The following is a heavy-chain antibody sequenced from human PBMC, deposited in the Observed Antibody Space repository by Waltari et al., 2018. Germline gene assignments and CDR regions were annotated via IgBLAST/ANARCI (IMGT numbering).Heavy chain of an antibody. CDR1: GGTFSTYA. CDR2: IIPIFGIA. Sequence: QVQLVQSGAEVKKPGSSVKVSCKASGGTFSTYAIRWVRQAPGQGLEWMGGIIPIFGIANYAQKFQGRVTITADESTSTAYMELSSLRSEDTAVYYCARGEGTYYDFWSGGYYFDYWGQGTLVTVSS. V-gene: IGHV1-69*01. J-gene: IGHJ4*02. D-gene: IGHD3-3*01. CDR3: ARGEGTYYDFWSGGYYFDY.